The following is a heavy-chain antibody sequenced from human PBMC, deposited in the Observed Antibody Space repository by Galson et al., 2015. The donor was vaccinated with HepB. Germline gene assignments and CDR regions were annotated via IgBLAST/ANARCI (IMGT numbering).Heavy chain of an antibody. V-gene: IGHV3-21*04. CDR1: GFTFSSYS. D-gene: IGHD6-13*01. CDR3: AKASPYGTTWYGRIDS. Sequence: SLRLSCAASGFTFSSYSMSWVRQAPGKGLEWVSSITSSSSYKYYADSVKGRITISRDNAKNALYLQMNSLTAEDTAVYHCAKASPYGTTWYGRIDSWGQGILVTVS. J-gene: IGHJ4*02. CDR2: ITSSSSYK.